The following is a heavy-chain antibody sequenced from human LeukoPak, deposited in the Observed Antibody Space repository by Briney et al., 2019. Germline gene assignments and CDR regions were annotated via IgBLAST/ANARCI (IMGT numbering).Heavy chain of an antibody. J-gene: IGHJ4*02. V-gene: IGHV4-39*07. CDR2: IYYSGST. Sequence: KTSETLSLTCTVSGGSISSSSYYWGWIRQPPGKGLEWIGSIYYSGSTYYNPSLKSRVTISVDTSKNQFSLKLSSVTAADTAVYYCAAPSTDYGDYDLYLGYWGQGTLVTVSS. D-gene: IGHD4-17*01. CDR3: AAPSTDYGDYDLYLGY. CDR1: GGSISSSSYY.